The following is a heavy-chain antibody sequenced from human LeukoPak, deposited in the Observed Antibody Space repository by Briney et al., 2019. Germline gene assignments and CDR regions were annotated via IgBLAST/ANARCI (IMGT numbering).Heavy chain of an antibody. J-gene: IGHJ4*02. CDR2: ISGSGGST. D-gene: IGHD3-22*01. CDR3: AKDFYDSSGSRYDY. CDR1: GFTFSSYA. Sequence: GGSLRLSCAASGFTFSSYAMSWVRQAPGKGLEWVSAISGSGGSTYYADSVKGRFTISRDNSKNTLFMQMNSLRAEDTAVYYCAKDFYDSSGSRYDYWGQGTLVTVSS. V-gene: IGHV3-23*01.